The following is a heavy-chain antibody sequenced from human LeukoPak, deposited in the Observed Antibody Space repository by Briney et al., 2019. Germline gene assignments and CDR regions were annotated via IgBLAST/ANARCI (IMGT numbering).Heavy chain of an antibody. CDR1: GGSLISTTYY. CDR2: ISGSGGST. J-gene: IGHJ6*03. CDR3: TKCVGATIYYYYYMDV. V-gene: IGHV3-23*01. Sequence: PSETLSLTCAVSGGSLISTTYYWGWIRQPPGKGLEWVSAISGSGGSTYYADSVKGRFTISRDNSKNTLYLQMNSLRAEDTAVYYCTKCVGATIYYYYYMDVWGKGTTVTVSS. D-gene: IGHD1-26*01.